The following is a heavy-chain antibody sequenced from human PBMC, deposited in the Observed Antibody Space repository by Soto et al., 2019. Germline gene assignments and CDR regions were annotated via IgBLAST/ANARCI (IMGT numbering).Heavy chain of an antibody. J-gene: IGHJ5*02. CDR1: GGSISSGGYY. CDR3: ARGLWFGESIPYNWFEP. CDR2: IYYSGST. D-gene: IGHD3-10*01. Sequence: PSETLSLTCTVSGGSISSGGYYWSWIRQHPGKGQEWIGYIYYSGSTYYNPSLKSRVTISVDTSKNQFSLKLSSVTAADTAVYFCARGLWFGESIPYNWFEPWGQGTLVTVSS. V-gene: IGHV4-31*03.